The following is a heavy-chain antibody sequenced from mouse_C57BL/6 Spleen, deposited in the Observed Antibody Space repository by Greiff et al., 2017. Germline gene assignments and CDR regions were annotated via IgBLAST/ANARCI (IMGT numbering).Heavy chain of an antibody. CDR1: GYSFTSYY. J-gene: IGHJ2*01. D-gene: IGHD2-1*01. Sequence: QVHVKQSGPELVKPGASVKISCKASGYSFTSYYIHWVKQRPGQGLEWIGWIYPGSGNTKYNEKFKGKATLTADTSSSTAYMQLSSLTSEDSAVYYCARCGNYYFDYWGQGTTLTVSS. V-gene: IGHV1-66*01. CDR2: IYPGSGNT. CDR3: ARCGNYYFDY.